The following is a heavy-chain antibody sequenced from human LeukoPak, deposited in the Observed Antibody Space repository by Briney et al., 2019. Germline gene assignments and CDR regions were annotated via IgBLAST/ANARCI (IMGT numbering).Heavy chain of an antibody. J-gene: IGHJ4*02. D-gene: IGHD6-19*01. CDR1: GFTFSSYA. Sequence: GGSLRLSCAASGFTFSSYAMHWVRQAPGKGLEWVAVISYDGSNKYYADSVRGRFTISRDNSKNTVYLQMNSLTADDTAVYYCAKTTVGYSSGRYPGWPADCWGQGTLVTVSS. CDR3: AKTTVGYSSGRYPGWPADC. V-gene: IGHV3-30*04. CDR2: ISYDGSNK.